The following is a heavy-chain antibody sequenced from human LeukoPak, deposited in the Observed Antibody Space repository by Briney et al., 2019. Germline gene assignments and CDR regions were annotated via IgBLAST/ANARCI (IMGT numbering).Heavy chain of an antibody. V-gene: IGHV1-24*01. CDR3: ATYMPVYSYAHFDY. Sequence: ASVKVSCKVSGYTLTELSMHWVRQAPGKGLEWMGGFDPEDGETIYAQKFQGRVTMTEDTSTDTVYMELSSLRSEDTAVYYCATYMPVYSYAHFDYWGQGTLVTVSS. J-gene: IGHJ4*02. CDR1: GYTLTELS. D-gene: IGHD5-18*01. CDR2: FDPEDGET.